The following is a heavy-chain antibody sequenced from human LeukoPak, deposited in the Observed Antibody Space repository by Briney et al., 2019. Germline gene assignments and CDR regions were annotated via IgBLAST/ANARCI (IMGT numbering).Heavy chain of an antibody. CDR3: ARESILVVPTTMDDASDI. J-gene: IGHJ3*02. Sequence: GGSLRLSCSASGFTFSHYYMSWVRQAPGKGLEWVANIKQDGSEQFYLDSVKGRFTISRDNAKNALYLQMHSLRVEDTAVYYCARESILVVPTTMDDASDIWGQGTMVTVSS. CDR1: GFTFSHYY. V-gene: IGHV3-7*01. CDR2: IKQDGSEQ. D-gene: IGHD2-2*01.